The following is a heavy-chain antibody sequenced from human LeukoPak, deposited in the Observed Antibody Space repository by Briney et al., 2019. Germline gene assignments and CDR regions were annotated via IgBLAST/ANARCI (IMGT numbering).Heavy chain of an antibody. CDR3: ARDSFRGSYSDY. CDR1: GFTFSSYG. D-gene: IGHD1-26*01. Sequence: PGGSLRLSCAASGFTFSSYGMHWVRQAPGKGLEWVAVISYDGSNKYYADSVKGRFTVSRDNAKNSLYLQMNSLRAGDTAVYYCARDSFRGSYSDYWGQGTLVTVSS. J-gene: IGHJ4*02. CDR2: ISYDGSNK. V-gene: IGHV3-30*03.